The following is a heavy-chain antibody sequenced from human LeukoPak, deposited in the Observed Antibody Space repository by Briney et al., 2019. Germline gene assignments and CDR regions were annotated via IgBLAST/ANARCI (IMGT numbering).Heavy chain of an antibody. CDR1: GGTFSSYA. CDR3: ARGVLSTYYDFWSGYWYYFDY. D-gene: IGHD3-3*01. Sequence: SVKVSCKASGGTFSSYAISWVRQAPGQGLEWMGGIIPIFGTANYAQKFQGRVTITADDSTSTAYMELSSLRSEDTAVYYCARGVLSTYYDFWSGYWYYFDYWGQGTLVTVSS. J-gene: IGHJ4*02. CDR2: IIPIFGTA. V-gene: IGHV1-69*01.